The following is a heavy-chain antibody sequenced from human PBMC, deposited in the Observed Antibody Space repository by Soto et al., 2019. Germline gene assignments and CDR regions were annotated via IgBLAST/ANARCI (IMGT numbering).Heavy chain of an antibody. V-gene: IGHV4-4*07. Sequence: SETLSLTSTVSGGSMSSYYWTWIRQPAGKGLEWIGRVYSSGGTHYNPSLKSRVTISLDTSKNQFSLRLLSVTDADTAVYYCARGQRFSDWFDPWGQGTLVTVS. CDR1: GGSMSSYY. CDR3: ARGQRFSDWFDP. CDR2: VYSSGGT. J-gene: IGHJ5*02. D-gene: IGHD3-3*01.